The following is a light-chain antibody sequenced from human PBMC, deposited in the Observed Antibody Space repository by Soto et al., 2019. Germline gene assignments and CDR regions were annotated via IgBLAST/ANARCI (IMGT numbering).Light chain of an antibody. CDR3: QVWDSSSDHPDVV. Sequence: SYELTQPPSVSVAPGQAARITCGGNNIGSKSVHWYQQKPGQAPVLAVYDDSDRHSGIPERFSGSNYGNTATLTISRVEGGDEADYYCQVWDSSSDHPDVVFGGGTKLTVL. CDR2: DDS. CDR1: NIGSKS. V-gene: IGLV3-21*02. J-gene: IGLJ2*01.